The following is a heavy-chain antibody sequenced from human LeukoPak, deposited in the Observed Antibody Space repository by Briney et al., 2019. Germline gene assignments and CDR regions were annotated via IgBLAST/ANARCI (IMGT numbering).Heavy chain of an antibody. CDR2: IYSGGST. V-gene: IGHV3-53*01. D-gene: IGHD3-22*01. Sequence: PGGSLRLSCAASGFTVSSNYMSWVRQAPGKGLEWVSVIYSGGSTYYADSVKGRFTISRDNSKNTLYLLMNSLRAEDTAVYYCARVKGYYDSSGYYSDWFDPWGQGTLVTVSS. J-gene: IGHJ5*02. CDR1: GFTVSSNY. CDR3: ARVKGYYDSSGYYSDWFDP.